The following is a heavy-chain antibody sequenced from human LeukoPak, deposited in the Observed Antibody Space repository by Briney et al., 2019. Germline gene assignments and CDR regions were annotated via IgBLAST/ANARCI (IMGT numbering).Heavy chain of an antibody. J-gene: IGHJ4*02. CDR2: ISSSGSTM. D-gene: IGHD1-26*01. CDR3: ARDRTGLEGAIDY. V-gene: IGHV3-48*03. Sequence: GSLRLSCAASGFTFDDYGMSWVRQAPGKGLEWVSYISSSGSTMNYGASVKGRFTISRDTAKNSLYLQMHSLRAEDTAVYYCARDRTGLEGAIDYWGQGTLVTVPS. CDR1: GFTFDDYG.